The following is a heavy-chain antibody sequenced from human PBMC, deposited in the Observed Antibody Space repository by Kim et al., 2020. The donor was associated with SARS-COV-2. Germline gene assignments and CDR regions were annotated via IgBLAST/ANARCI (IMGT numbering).Heavy chain of an antibody. V-gene: IGHV5-10-1*01. CDR3: ARHAKLVGIGWFDP. D-gene: IGHD6-13*01. Sequence: SPSFQGHVTISADKSISTAYLQWSSLKASDTAMYYCARHAKLVGIGWFDPWGQGTLVTVSS. J-gene: IGHJ5*02.